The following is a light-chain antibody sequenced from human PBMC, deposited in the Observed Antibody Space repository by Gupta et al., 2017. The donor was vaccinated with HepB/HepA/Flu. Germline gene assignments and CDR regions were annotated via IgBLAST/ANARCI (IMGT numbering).Light chain of an antibody. Sequence: IVLTQSPGTLSLSPGERATLSCRASQSVSTAYLAWYQQKPGQAPRLLIHSASSRATGVPNRFSGSGSGTDFTLTINRLEPEDFAEYYCQQDDGSSFTFGQGTKLDIK. CDR2: SAS. CDR3: QQDDGSSFT. J-gene: IGKJ2*01. V-gene: IGKV3-20*01. CDR1: QSVSTAY.